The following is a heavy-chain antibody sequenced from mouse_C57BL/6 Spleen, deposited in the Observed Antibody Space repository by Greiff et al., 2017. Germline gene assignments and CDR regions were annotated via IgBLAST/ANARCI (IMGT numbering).Heavy chain of an antibody. CDR1: GYSITSGYY. CDR3: ARDEGYGSSYFDY. J-gene: IGHJ2*01. D-gene: IGHD1-1*01. V-gene: IGHV3-6*01. Sequence: EVKLLESGPGLVKPSQSLSLTCSVTGYSITSGYYWNWIRQFPGNKLEWMGYISYDGSNNYNPSLKNRISITRDTSKNQFFLKLNSVTTEDTATYYCARDEGYGSSYFDYWGQGTTLTVSS. CDR2: ISYDGSN.